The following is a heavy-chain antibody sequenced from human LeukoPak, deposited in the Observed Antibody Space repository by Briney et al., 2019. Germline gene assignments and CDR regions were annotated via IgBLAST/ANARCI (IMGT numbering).Heavy chain of an antibody. CDR2: IRYDGSNK. D-gene: IGHD6-19*01. Sequence: GGSLRLSCAASGFTFSRYGMHWVRQAPGKGLEWVAFIRYDGSNKYYADSVKGRFTISRDNARNSLYLQMNSLRAEDTAVYYCARGASVVAGNDNAFDIWGQGTMVTVSS. CDR1: GFTFSRYG. J-gene: IGHJ3*02. V-gene: IGHV3-30*02. CDR3: ARGASVVAGNDNAFDI.